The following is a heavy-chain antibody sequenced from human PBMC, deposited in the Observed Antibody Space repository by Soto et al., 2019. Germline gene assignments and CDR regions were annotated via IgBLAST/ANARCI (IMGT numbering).Heavy chain of an antibody. CDR3: ARHKLDYLARDVFDI. J-gene: IGHJ3*02. CDR2: IYSGNT. V-gene: IGHV4-4*08. D-gene: IGHD3-10*01. CDR1: GVSISNYH. Sequence: SETLSLTCTVSGVSISNYHWSWIRQPPGKGLEWIGYIYSGNTNYNPSLKSRLTISLDTSKSQFSLRLTSVTAADTAVYYCARHKLDYLARDVFDIWGQGTMVTVSS.